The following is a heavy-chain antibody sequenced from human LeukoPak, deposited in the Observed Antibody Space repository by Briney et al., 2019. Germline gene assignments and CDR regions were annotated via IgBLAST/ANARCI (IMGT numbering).Heavy chain of an antibody. CDR3: ARGART. CDR1: GGSISSGGYY. CDR2: IYYSGST. D-gene: IGHD1-1*01. V-gene: IGHV4-39*06. Sequence: SETLSLTCTVSGGSISSGGYYWSWIRQRPGKGLEWIGSIYYSGSTYYNPSLKSRVTISVDTSKHQSPLKLSSVTAADTAVYYCARGARTWGQGTMVTVSS. J-gene: IGHJ3*01.